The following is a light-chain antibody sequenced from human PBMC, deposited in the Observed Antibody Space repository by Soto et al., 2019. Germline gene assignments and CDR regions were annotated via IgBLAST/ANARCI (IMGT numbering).Light chain of an antibody. CDR2: GAS. CDR3: HQYGGSPRYT. J-gene: IGKJ2*01. V-gene: IGKV3-20*01. CDR1: QSVSSTY. Sequence: EVVLTQSPGTLSLSPGERATLSCRASQSVSSTYLAWYQQKPGQAPRLLIYGASNRATGIPDRFSGSGSGTDFTLTISRLEPEDFAVYYCHQYGGSPRYTFGQGTNLEIK.